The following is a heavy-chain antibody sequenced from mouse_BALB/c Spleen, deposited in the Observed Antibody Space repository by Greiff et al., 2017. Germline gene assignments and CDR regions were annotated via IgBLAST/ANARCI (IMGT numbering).Heavy chain of an antibody. CDR3: ARSDGYVYAMDY. J-gene: IGHJ4*01. D-gene: IGHD2-3*01. CDR1: GFTFSDYY. CDR2: ISDGGSYT. Sequence: DVMLVESGGGLVKPGGSLKLSCAASGFTFSDYYMYWVRQTPEKRLEWVATISDGGSYTYYPDSVKGRFTISRDNAKNNLYLQMSSLKSEDTAMYYCARSDGYVYAMDYWGQGTSVTVSS. V-gene: IGHV5-4*02.